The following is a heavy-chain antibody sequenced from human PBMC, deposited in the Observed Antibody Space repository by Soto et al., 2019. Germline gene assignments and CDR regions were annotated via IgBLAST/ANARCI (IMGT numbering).Heavy chain of an antibody. CDR3: ARDFDVNTALAYWYFAL. V-gene: IGHV4-4*07. CDR1: GGSTTNYY. J-gene: IGHJ2*01. Sequence: QVQLQDSGPGLVKPSETLSLTCTVSGGSTTNYYWRWLRQPAGKGLEYIGRIYGSGMSNYNPSLKNRVTMSVFLNHMSLSLTSLTAADKAVYYCARDFDVNTALAYWYFALWGRGALVTVSS. CDR2: IYGSGMS. D-gene: IGHD5-18*01.